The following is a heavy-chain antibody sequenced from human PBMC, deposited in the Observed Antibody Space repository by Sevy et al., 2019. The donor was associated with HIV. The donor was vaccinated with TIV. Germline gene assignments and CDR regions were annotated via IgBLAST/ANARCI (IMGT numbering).Heavy chain of an antibody. CDR1: GASVSGERHY. D-gene: IGHD2-15*01. V-gene: IGHV4-61*01. CDR3: AGGRRYGCGGYYHPPPKNFPAN. J-gene: IGHJ4*02. CDR2: IYYTGTS. Sequence: SETLSLTCAVSGASVSGERHYWNWIRQPPGRGLEWIGCIYYTGTSYYNPSLMSRVTMSVGTSKNEISLTLSSVTAADTAVYYCAGGRRYGCGGYYHPPPKNFPANWGQGNLVNVSS.